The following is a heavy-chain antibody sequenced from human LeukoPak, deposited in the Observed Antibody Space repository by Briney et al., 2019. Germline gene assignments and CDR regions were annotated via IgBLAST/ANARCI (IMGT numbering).Heavy chain of an antibody. J-gene: IGHJ4*02. CDR3: ARLYVDTAMVNSY. CDR1: GYTFTGYY. Sequence: VASVKVSCKASGYTFTGYYMHWVRQAPGQGLEWMGWINPNSGGTNYAQKFQDRVTMTRDTSISTAYMELSRLRSDDTAVYYCARLYVDTAMVNSYWGQGTLVTVSS. V-gene: IGHV1-2*02. D-gene: IGHD5-18*01. CDR2: INPNSGGT.